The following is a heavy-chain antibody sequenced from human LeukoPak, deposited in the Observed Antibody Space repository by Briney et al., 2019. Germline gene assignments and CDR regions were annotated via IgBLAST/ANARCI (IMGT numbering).Heavy chain of an antibody. CDR2: INPNSGGT. CDR3: ARPGATTGYSSGWYSY. D-gene: IGHD6-19*01. Sequence: GASVKVSCKASGYTFTGYYMHWVRQAPGQGLEWMGWINPNSGGTNYAQKFQGRVTMTRDTSISTAYMELSRLRSDDTAVYYCARPGATTGYSSGWYSYRGQGTLVTVSS. V-gene: IGHV1-2*02. J-gene: IGHJ4*02. CDR1: GYTFTGYY.